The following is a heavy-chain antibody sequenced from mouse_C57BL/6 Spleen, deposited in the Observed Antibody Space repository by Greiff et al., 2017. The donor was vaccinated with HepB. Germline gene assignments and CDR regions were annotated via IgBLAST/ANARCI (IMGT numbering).Heavy chain of an antibody. CDR1: GYSITSGYY. V-gene: IGHV3-6*01. Sequence: EVHLVESGPGLVKPSQSLSLTCSVTGYSITSGYYWNWIRQFPGNKLEWMGYISYDGSNNYNPSLKNRISITRDTSKNQFFLKLNSVTTEDTATYYCARERGLAYYFDYWGQGTTLTVSS. CDR3: ARERGLAYYFDY. D-gene: IGHD3-3*01. CDR2: ISYDGSN. J-gene: IGHJ2*01.